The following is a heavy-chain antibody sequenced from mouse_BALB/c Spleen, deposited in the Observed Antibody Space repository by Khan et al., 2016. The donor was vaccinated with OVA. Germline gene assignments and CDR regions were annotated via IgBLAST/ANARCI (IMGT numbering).Heavy chain of an antibody. Sequence: QNQLVQSGPELKKSGETVRISCKASGYTFTTAGMQWVQKMPGKGLKWVGWINTHSGAPKYAEDFKGRFAFSFETSASTAYLQITNLKNEDTATKYCARAGAAYNRYDGGAKDYWGQGTSVTVSS. CDR1: GYTFTTAG. V-gene: IGHV9-4*02. D-gene: IGHD2-14*01. CDR3: ARAGAAYNRYDGGAKDY. CDR2: INTHSGAP. J-gene: IGHJ4*01.